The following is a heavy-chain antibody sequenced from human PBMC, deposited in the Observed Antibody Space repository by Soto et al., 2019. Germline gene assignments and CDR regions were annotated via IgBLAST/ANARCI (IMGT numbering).Heavy chain of an antibody. CDR1: GDSISSGGYY. Sequence: QVQLQESGPGLVKPSETLSLMCTVSGDSISSGGYYWSWVRQHPGKGLEWIGYIYYSGSTYYSTSXXXXXXXXXXXXXXXXXXXXXXXXXXXXXXXYCARYCSATKCHENAMDVWGQGTTVTVSS. J-gene: IGHJ6*02. D-gene: IGHD2-15*01. CDR2: IYYSGST. CDR3: ARYCSATKCHENAMDV. V-gene: IGHV4-31*01.